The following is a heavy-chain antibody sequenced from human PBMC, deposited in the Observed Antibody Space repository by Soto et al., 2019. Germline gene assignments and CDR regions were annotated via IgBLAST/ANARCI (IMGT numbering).Heavy chain of an antibody. CDR2: ISSSSSYI. D-gene: IGHD3-3*01. CDR3: ARVRGVVISYYYGMDV. CDR1: GFTFSSYS. V-gene: IGHV3-21*01. J-gene: IGHJ6*02. Sequence: PGGSLRLSCAASGFTFSSYSMNWVRQAPGKGLEWVSSISSSSSYIYYADSVKGRFTISRDNAKNSLYLQMNSLRAEDTAVYYCARVRGVVISYYYGMDVWGQGTTVTVSS.